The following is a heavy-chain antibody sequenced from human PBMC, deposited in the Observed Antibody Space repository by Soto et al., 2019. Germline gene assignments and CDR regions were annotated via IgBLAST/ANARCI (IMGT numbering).Heavy chain of an antibody. CDR3: ARVGSSWSFDY. V-gene: IGHV3-33*01. CDR2: IWYDGSNK. J-gene: IGHJ4*02. CDR1: GFTFSSYG. D-gene: IGHD6-13*01. Sequence: QAQLVESGGDVVQPGRSLRLSCAASGFTFSSYGMHWVRQAPGKGLEWVAIIWYDGSNKYYADSVKGRFTISRDSSKNTLYLQMNSLRAEDTAVYHCARVGSSWSFDYWGQGTLVTVSS.